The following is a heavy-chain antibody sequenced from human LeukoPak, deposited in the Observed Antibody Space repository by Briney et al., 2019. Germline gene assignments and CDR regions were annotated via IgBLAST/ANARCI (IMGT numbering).Heavy chain of an antibody. CDR2: ISHSGST. D-gene: IGHD2-21*01. CDR1: GYSISTTYY. J-gene: IGHJ4*02. CDR3: ARVNAPVATFDN. Sequence: PSETLSLTCTVSGYSISTTYYGDWIRQPPGKGLEWIATISHSGSTYYTPSLRSRLTISLDTSKNQFSLKLTSVTAADTAVYYCARVNAPVATFDNWGQGALVTVSS. V-gene: IGHV4-38-2*02.